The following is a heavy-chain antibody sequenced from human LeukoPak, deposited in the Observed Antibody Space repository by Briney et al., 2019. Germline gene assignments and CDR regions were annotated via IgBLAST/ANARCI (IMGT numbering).Heavy chain of an antibody. CDR3: AGGRDRSSLYFDS. J-gene: IGHJ4*02. Sequence: GGSLRLSCAASGFTLSSYWMHWFRQVPGKGLVWVSRIDSDGSRISHGDSVKGRFTISRDNAKNTLYLQMNSLRAEDTAVYYCAGGRDRSSLYFDSWGQGTLVTVSS. CDR2: IDSDGSRI. V-gene: IGHV3-74*01. D-gene: IGHD5-24*01. CDR1: GFTLSSYW.